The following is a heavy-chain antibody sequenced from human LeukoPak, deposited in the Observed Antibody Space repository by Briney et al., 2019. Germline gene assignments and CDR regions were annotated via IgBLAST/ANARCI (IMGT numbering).Heavy chain of an antibody. V-gene: IGHV4-59*01. CDR1: GGSISSYY. CDR2: IYYSGST. J-gene: IGHJ5*02. D-gene: IGHD6-19*01. Sequence: ETLSLTSTVSGGSISSYYWSWIRQPPGKGLEWIGYIYYSGSTNYNPSLKSRVTISVDTSKNQFSLKLSSVTAADTAVYYCARFSSQWFDPWGQGTLVTVSS. CDR3: ARFSSQWFDP.